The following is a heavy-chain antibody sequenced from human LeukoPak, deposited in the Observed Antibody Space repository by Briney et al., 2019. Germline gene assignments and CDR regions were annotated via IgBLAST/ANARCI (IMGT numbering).Heavy chain of an antibody. V-gene: IGHV4-34*01. D-gene: IGHD6-13*01. Sequence: SETLSLTCAVYGGSFSGYYWSWIRQPPGKGLEWIGEINHSGSTNYNPSLKSRVTISVDTSKNQFSLKLSSVTAADTAVYYCARARQQLVLVWGYWGQGTLVTVSS. CDR3: ARARQQLVLVWGY. CDR2: INHSGST. J-gene: IGHJ4*02. CDR1: GGSFSGYY.